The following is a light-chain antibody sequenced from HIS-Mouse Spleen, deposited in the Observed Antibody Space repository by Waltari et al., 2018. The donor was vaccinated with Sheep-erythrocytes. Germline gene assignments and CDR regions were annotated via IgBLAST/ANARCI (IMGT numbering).Light chain of an antibody. CDR2: AAS. J-gene: IGKJ2*01. V-gene: IGKV1-8*01. CDR3: QQYYSYPYT. CDR1: QGISSY. Sequence: AIRMTQSPSSLSASTGARVTITCRASQGISSYLAWYQPKPGKAPKLLIYAASTLQSGVPSRFSGSGSGTDFTLTISCLQSEDFATYYCQQYYSYPYTFGQGTKLEIK.